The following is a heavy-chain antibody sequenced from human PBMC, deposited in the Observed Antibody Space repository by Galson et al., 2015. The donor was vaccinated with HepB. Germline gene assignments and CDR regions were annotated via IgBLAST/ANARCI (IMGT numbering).Heavy chain of an antibody. CDR2: INTNTGNP. CDR3: ARDPGYCSGGSCYSRRFYYFDY. Sequence: SVKVSCKASGYTFTTYAMNWVRQAPGQGLEWMGWINTNTGNPTYAQGFTGRFVFSLDTSVSTAYLQISSLKAEDTAVYYCARDPGYCSGGSCYSRRFYYFDYWGQETLVTVSS. J-gene: IGHJ4*02. V-gene: IGHV7-4-1*02. D-gene: IGHD2-15*01. CDR1: GYTFTTYA.